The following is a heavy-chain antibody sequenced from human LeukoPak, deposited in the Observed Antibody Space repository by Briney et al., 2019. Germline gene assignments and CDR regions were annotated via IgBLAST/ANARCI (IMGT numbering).Heavy chain of an antibody. CDR2: TYYRSKWFF. CDR1: GDTFSSNSAA. CDR3: AREIEAQTTYCAFDI. D-gene: IGHD2-21*01. J-gene: IGHJ3*02. V-gene: IGHV6-1*01. Sequence: SQTLSLTCAVSGDTFSSNSAAWNWIRQSPSRGLEWLVRTYYRSKWFFNYEVSVRSRITINPDTSKNQFSLQLNSVTPEDTAVYFCAREIEAQTTYCAFDIWGQGTMVTVSS.